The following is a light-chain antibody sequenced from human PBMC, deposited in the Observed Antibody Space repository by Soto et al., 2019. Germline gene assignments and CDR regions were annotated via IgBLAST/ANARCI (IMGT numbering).Light chain of an antibody. CDR3: QQYTNWLT. CDR1: QSVSSS. V-gene: IGKV3-15*01. CDR2: GAS. J-gene: IGKJ4*01. Sequence: EIVMTQSPATLSVSPGERVTLSCRASQSVSSSLAWYQQKPGQSPRLIIYGASTRATGIPARFSGTGSGTDFTLTISSLQSEDFAVYYCQQYTNWLTFGGGTKVEIK.